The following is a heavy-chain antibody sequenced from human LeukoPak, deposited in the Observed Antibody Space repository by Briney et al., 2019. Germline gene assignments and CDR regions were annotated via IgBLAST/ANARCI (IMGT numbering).Heavy chain of an antibody. CDR2: INPNSGGT. V-gene: IGHV1-2*02. Sequence: VASVKVSCKASGYTFTGYYLHWVRQAPGQGLEWMGWINPNSGGTIYAQMFQGRVTVTRDTSITTAYMELSRLRSDDTAVYYCARDLVHCSSTSCYELPWGQGTLVTVSS. D-gene: IGHD2-2*01. CDR3: ARDLVHCSSTSCYELP. CDR1: GYTFTGYY. J-gene: IGHJ4*02.